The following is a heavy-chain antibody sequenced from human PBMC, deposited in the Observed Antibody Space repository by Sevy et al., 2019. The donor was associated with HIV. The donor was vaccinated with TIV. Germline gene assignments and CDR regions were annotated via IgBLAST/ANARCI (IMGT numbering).Heavy chain of an antibody. D-gene: IGHD6-19*01. Sequence: GGSLRLSCAASGFTFSNYWMTWVRQAPGKGLEWVAHIKQDGSEKHYVDSVKGRFTISRDNSKNSVYLQMNSLRAEDTAVYYCARESIAVAGIGYYFDSWGQGTLVTVSS. V-gene: IGHV3-7*01. CDR3: ARESIAVAGIGYYFDS. CDR2: IKQDGSEK. J-gene: IGHJ4*02. CDR1: GFTFSNYW.